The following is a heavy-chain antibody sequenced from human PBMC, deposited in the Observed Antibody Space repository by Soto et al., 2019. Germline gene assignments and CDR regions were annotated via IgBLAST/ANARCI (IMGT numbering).Heavy chain of an antibody. V-gene: IGHV3-23*01. CDR1: GFTFSSYA. J-gene: IGHJ3*02. Sequence: EVQLLESGGGLVQPGGSLRLSCAASGFTFSSYAMSWVRQAPGKGLEWVSAISGSGGSTYYADSVKGRFTISRDNSKNTLYLQMNSLRAEDTAVYYCAKDRGGIAGIAVAGPNDAFDIWGQGTMVTVSS. CDR3: AKDRGGIAGIAVAGPNDAFDI. D-gene: IGHD6-19*01. CDR2: ISGSGGST.